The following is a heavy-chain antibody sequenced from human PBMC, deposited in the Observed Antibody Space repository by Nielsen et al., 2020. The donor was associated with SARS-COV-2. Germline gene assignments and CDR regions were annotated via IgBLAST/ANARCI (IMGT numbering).Heavy chain of an antibody. CDR2: IDPTDSYT. J-gene: IGHJ6*02. CDR3: ARSRKDQQPRYGMDV. V-gene: IGHV5-10-1*01. CDR1: GNDFTNYW. Sequence: GESLKISCKGSGNDFTNYWISWVRQMPGKGLEWMGRIDPTDSYTNYSPSFQGHVTISADKSISTAYLQWSSLKASDTAMYYCARSRKDQQPRYGMDVWGQGTTVTVSS. D-gene: IGHD6-13*01.